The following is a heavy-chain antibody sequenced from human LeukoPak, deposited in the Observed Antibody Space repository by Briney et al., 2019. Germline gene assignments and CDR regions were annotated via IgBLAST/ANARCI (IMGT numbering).Heavy chain of an antibody. Sequence: SETLSLTCTVSGGSISSYYWSWIRQPPGKGLEWIGNIYYSGSTNYNPSLKSRVTISVDTSKNQFSLKLSSVTAADTAAYYCARVASSGWHGGVDIWGQGTMVTVSS. CDR1: GGSISSYY. J-gene: IGHJ3*02. CDR3: ARVASSGWHGGVDI. V-gene: IGHV4-59*01. CDR2: IYYSGST. D-gene: IGHD6-19*01.